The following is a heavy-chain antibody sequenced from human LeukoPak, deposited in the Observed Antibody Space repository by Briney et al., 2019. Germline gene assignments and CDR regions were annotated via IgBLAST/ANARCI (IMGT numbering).Heavy chain of an antibody. V-gene: IGHV4-31*11. Sequence: PSETLSLTCAVSGYSISSGYYWSWIRQHPGKGLEWIGYIYYSGSTYYNPSLMSRVTISVDTSKKQFSLKLSSVTAADTAVYSCARDSKGLYSSSSSDYYMDVWGKGTTVTVSS. J-gene: IGHJ6*03. CDR3: ARDSKGLYSSSSSDYYMDV. CDR2: IYYSGST. CDR1: GYSISSGYY. D-gene: IGHD6-6*01.